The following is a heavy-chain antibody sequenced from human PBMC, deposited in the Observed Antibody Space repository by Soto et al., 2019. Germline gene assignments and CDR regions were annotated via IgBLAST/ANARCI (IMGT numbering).Heavy chain of an antibody. CDR1: GGSFSGYY. CDR3: ARDRAGYSSSVRYYYGMDV. D-gene: IGHD6-6*01. J-gene: IGHJ6*02. V-gene: IGHV4-34*01. Sequence: SETLSLTCAVYGGSFSGYYWSWIRQPPGKGLEWIGEINHSGSTNYNPSLKSRVTISVDTSKNQFSLKLSSVTAADTAVYYCARDRAGYSSSVRYYYGMDVWGQGTTVTVSS. CDR2: INHSGST.